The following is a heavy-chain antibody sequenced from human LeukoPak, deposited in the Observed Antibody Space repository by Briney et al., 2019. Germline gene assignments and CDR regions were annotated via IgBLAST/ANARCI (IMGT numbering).Heavy chain of an antibody. CDR3: ARDLRPSDDSSGYPDAFDI. Sequence: PSETLSLTCTVSGGSISSSSYYWGWIRQPPGKGLEWIGSIYYSGSTYYNPSLKSRVTISVDTSKNQFSLKLSSVTAADTAVYYCARDLRPSDDSSGYPDAFDIWGQGTMVTVSS. J-gene: IGHJ3*02. D-gene: IGHD3-22*01. V-gene: IGHV4-39*07. CDR2: IYYSGST. CDR1: GGSISSSSYY.